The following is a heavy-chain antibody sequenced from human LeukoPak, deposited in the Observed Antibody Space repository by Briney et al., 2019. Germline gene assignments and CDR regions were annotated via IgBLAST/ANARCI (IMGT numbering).Heavy chain of an antibody. CDR1: GYTFTAYY. Sequence: VASVKVSCKASGYTFTAYYMHWVRQAPGQGLQWMGWISPNSGGTNYAQKFQGRVTLTRDTSISTAYMELSRLTSDDTAVYYCARGNWNDHYFDYWGQGTLVTVSS. CDR3: ARGNWNDHYFDY. CDR2: ISPNSGGT. J-gene: IGHJ4*02. V-gene: IGHV1-2*02. D-gene: IGHD1-1*01.